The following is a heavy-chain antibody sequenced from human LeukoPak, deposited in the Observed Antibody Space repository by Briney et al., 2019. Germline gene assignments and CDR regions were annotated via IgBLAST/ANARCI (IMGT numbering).Heavy chain of an antibody. V-gene: IGHV3-21*01. D-gene: IGHD5-12*01. Sequence: GGSLRLSCAASGFTFSSYAMSWVRQAPGKGLEWVSSISSGSSYIYYADSLKGRFTISRDNAKNSLYLQMNSLRAEDTAVYYCARDSGYKSFDYWGQGTLVTVSS. J-gene: IGHJ4*02. CDR1: GFTFSSYA. CDR2: ISSGSSYI. CDR3: ARDSGYKSFDY.